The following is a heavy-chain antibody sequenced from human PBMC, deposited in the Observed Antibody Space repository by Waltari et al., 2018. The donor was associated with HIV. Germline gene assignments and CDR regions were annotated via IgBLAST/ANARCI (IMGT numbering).Heavy chain of an antibody. V-gene: IGHV3-23*01. Sequence: VDLLESGGRLVQPGGSLRLSCVGSGFTFPTYPMSCVRQAPGKGLECVAGISDRGSTTFYADSVKGRFTISRDNSKNTIYLQMDSLRADDTAVYFCAKPRMEYAIRDYFFGLDVWGQGTTVTVSS. CDR2: ISDRGSTT. J-gene: IGHJ6*02. CDR3: AKPRMEYAIRDYFFGLDV. CDR1: GFTFPTYP. D-gene: IGHD2-8*01.